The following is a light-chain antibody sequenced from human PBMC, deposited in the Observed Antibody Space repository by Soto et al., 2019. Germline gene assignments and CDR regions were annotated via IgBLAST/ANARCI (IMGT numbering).Light chain of an antibody. Sequence: DIPMTQSPSSLSASVGDSVTITCRASQSIGSHLNWYQQKPGKAPKFLIYAASSLQSGVPSRFSGSRSGTDFTLSISYVQPEDFATYYCQQGYTSGITFGQGTRLEMK. J-gene: IGKJ5*01. V-gene: IGKV1-39*01. CDR2: AAS. CDR1: QSIGSH. CDR3: QQGYTSGIT.